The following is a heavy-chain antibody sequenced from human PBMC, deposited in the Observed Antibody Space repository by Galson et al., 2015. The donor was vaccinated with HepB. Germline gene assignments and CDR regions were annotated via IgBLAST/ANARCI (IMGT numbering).Heavy chain of an antibody. CDR3: AREDYYDSKDGMDV. V-gene: IGHV3-74*01. Sequence: SLRLSCAASGFTFSSYWMHWVRQAPGKGLVWVSRINSDGSSTSYADSVKGRLTISRDNAKNTLYLQMNSLRAEDTAVYYCAREDYYDSKDGMDVWGQGTTVTVSS. J-gene: IGHJ6*02. CDR2: INSDGSST. D-gene: IGHD3-22*01. CDR1: GFTFSSYW.